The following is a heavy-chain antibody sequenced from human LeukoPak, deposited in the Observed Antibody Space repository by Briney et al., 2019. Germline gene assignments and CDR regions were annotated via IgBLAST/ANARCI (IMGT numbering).Heavy chain of an antibody. Sequence: PGRSLRLSCAASGFTFSSYGMHWVRQAPGKGLEWVSSISSSSSYIYYADSVKGRFTISRDNAKNSLYLQMNSLRAEDTAVYYCARDLGSRKVPDYWGQGTLVTVSS. V-gene: IGHV3-21*01. CDR2: ISSSSSYI. D-gene: IGHD1-14*01. CDR1: GFTFSSYG. CDR3: ARDLGSRKVPDY. J-gene: IGHJ4*02.